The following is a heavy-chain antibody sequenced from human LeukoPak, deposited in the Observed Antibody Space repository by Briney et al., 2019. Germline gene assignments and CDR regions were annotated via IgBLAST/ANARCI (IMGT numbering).Heavy chain of an antibody. CDR2: IYWNDDK. CDR1: GFSLSTSGVG. D-gene: IGHD3-3*01. J-gene: IGHJ5*02. CDR3: AHSDYDFWSGPSGWWFDP. Sequence: SGPTLVNPTQTLTLTCTFSGFSLSTSGVGVGWIRQPPGKALEWLSLIYWNDDKRYSPSLKSRLTITKDTSKNQVVLTMTNMDPVDTATYYCAHSDYDFWSGPSGWWFDPWGQGTLVTVSS. V-gene: IGHV2-5*01.